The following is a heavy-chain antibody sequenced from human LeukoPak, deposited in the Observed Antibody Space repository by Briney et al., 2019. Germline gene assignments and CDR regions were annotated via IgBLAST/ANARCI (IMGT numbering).Heavy chain of an antibody. J-gene: IGHJ4*02. V-gene: IGHV3-48*03. Sequence: GGSLRLSCAASGFTFSSYEMNWVRQAPGKGLEWVSYISSGGSTIYYADSVKGRFTISRDNAKNSVYLEMNNPRVEDTAVYYCARAVDVADYWGRGTLVTVSS. D-gene: IGHD3-16*01. CDR2: ISSGGSTI. CDR3: ARAVDVADY. CDR1: GFTFSSYE.